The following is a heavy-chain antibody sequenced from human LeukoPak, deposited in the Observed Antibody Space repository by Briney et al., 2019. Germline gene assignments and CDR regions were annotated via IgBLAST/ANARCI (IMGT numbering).Heavy chain of an antibody. J-gene: IGHJ4*02. D-gene: IGHD3-16*02. V-gene: IGHV1-2*06. CDR3: ARGTLTFGGVISY. CDR2: INPNSGGT. CDR1: GYTFTGYY. Sequence: GASVKVSCKASGYTFTGYYMHWVRQAPGQGLEWMGRINPNSGGTNYAQKFQGGVTMTRDTSISTAYMELSRLRSDDTAVYYCARGTLTFGGVISYWGQGTLVTVSS.